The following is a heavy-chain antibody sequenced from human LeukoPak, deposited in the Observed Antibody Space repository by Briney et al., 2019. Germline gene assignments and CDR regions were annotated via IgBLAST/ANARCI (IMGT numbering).Heavy chain of an antibody. CDR2: ISPYNDYT. CDR3: ARWYCSSTSCYAGAFDM. V-gene: IGHV1-18*04. Sequence: ASVKVSCKASGYTFTNYGISWVRQAPGQGLEWMGWISPYNDYTNYAQKLQGRVTMTTDTSTSTGYMELRSLRSDDTAVYYCARWYCSSTSCYAGAFDMWGQGTMVTVSS. CDR1: GYTFTNYG. J-gene: IGHJ3*02. D-gene: IGHD2-2*01.